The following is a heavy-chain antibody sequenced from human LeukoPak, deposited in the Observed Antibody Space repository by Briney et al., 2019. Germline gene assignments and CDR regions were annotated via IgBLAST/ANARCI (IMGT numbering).Heavy chain of an antibody. CDR1: GYTFTGYY. D-gene: IGHD6-19*01. CDR3: ARGYSSGWSAFDP. V-gene: IGHV1-46*01. J-gene: IGHJ5*02. CDR2: INPSGGST. Sequence: ASVKVSCKASGYTFTGYYTHWVRQAPGQGLEWMGIINPSGGSTSYAQKFQGRVTMARNTSISTAYMELSSLRSEDTAVYYCARGYSSGWSAFDPWGQGTLVTVSS.